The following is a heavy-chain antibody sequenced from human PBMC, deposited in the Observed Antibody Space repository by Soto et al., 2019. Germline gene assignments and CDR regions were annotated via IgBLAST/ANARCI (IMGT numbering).Heavy chain of an antibody. CDR1: GYTFTSYA. CDR2: INAGNGNT. Sequence: ASVKVSCKASGYTFTSYAMHWVRQAPGQRLEWMGWINAGNGNTKYSQKFQGRVTITRDTSASTAYMELSSLRSEGTAVYYCARLYSGYDLAGNDAFDIWGQGTMVTVSS. J-gene: IGHJ3*02. V-gene: IGHV1-3*01. CDR3: ARLYSGYDLAGNDAFDI. D-gene: IGHD5-12*01.